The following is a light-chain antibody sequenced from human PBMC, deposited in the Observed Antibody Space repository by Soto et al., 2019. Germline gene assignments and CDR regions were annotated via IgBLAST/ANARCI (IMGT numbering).Light chain of an antibody. CDR2: EVS. CDR1: STDVGSYNL. J-gene: IGLJ1*01. Sequence: QSVLTQPASLSGSPGQSITISCTGTSTDVGSYNLASWYQHHPGKAPKLIIYEVSKRPSGVSNRFSGSRSGNTASLTISGLQAEDEADYPCCSYTTTSTYVFGTGTKLTVL. V-gene: IGLV2-23*02. CDR3: CSYTTTSTYV.